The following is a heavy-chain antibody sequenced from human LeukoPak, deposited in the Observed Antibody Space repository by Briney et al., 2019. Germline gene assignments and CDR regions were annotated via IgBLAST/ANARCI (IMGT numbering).Heavy chain of an antibody. CDR1: GGSISSHY. J-gene: IGHJ3*02. V-gene: IGHV4-59*11. D-gene: IGHD2-21*02. Sequence: PSETLSLTCTVSGGSISSHYWSWIRQPPGKGLEWIGYIYYSGSTNYNPSLKNRVAISVDTSKNQFSLKLSSVTAADPAVYYCARAGAYCGGDCYLLQNDDAFDIWGQGTMVTVSS. CDR3: ARAGAYCGGDCYLLQNDDAFDI. CDR2: IYYSGST.